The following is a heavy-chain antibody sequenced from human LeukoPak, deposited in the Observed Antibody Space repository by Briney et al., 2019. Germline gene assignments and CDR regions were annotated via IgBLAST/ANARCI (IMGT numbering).Heavy chain of an antibody. D-gene: IGHD3-22*01. V-gene: IGHV3-30-3*01. J-gene: IGHJ1*01. CDR2: ISYDGSKK. Sequence: GGSLRLSCAASGFTFSSYAMHWVRQAPGKGLEWVAVISYDGSKKHYADSVKGRFTISRDNSKNTLYLQMNSLRAEDTAVYYCGRGGYESSGYMPEYFQHWGQGTLVTVSS. CDR1: GFTFSSYA. CDR3: GRGGYESSGYMPEYFQH.